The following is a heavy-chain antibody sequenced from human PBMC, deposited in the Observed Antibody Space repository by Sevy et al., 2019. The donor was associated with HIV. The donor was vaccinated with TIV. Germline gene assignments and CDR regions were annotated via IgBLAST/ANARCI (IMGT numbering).Heavy chain of an antibody. CDR2: IYPGDSDT. J-gene: IGHJ4*02. Sequence: ASVKVSCKGSGYSFTKYWIGWVRQMAGKGLEWMGIIYPGDSDTRYSPSFQGQVTISVDKSISTAYLQWSSLKASDTAMYYCTRHLHSSGWYPGDYWGQGTLVTVSS. CDR1: GYSFTKYW. D-gene: IGHD6-19*01. CDR3: TRHLHSSGWYPGDY. V-gene: IGHV5-51*01.